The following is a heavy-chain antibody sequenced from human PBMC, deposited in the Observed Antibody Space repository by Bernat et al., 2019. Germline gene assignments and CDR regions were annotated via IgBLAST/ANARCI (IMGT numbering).Heavy chain of an antibody. J-gene: IGHJ6*02. D-gene: IGHD3-22*01. CDR2: IWYDGSNK. V-gene: IGHV3-33*01. CDR1: GFTFSSYG. CDR3: ARENHPNDYDSSGYYYYYYGMDV. Sequence: QVQLVESGGGVVQPGRSLRLSCAASGFTFSSYGMHWVRQAPGKGLEWVAVIWYDGSNKYYSDSVKGRFTISRENSKNTLYLQMNSLRAEDTAVYYCARENHPNDYDSSGYYYYYYGMDVWGQGTTVTVSS.